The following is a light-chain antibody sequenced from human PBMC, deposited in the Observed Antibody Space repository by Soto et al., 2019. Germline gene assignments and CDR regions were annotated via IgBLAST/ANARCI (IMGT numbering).Light chain of an antibody. Sequence: DIQMTQSPSSLSASIGDRVTITCRASQTVNTYLNWYQQKPGKAPKLLIYDASNLETGVPSRFSGRGSGTDFTFTISSLQPEDIATYYCQQYDNLPPYTFGQGTRLEIK. CDR2: DAS. CDR3: QQYDNLPPYT. V-gene: IGKV1-33*01. J-gene: IGKJ5*01. CDR1: QTVNTY.